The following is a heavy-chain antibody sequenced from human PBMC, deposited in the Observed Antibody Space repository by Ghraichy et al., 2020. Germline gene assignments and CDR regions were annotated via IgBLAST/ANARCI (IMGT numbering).Heavy chain of an antibody. CDR1: GFTFSSYG. V-gene: IGHV3-30*18. CDR3: AKVEYDCSGGSCYLGYYYYGMDV. CDR2: ISYDGSNK. J-gene: IGHJ6*02. Sequence: LSLTCAASGFTFSSYGMHWVRQAPGKGLEWVAVISYDGSNKYYADSVKGRFTISRDNSKNTLYLQMNSLRAEDTAVYYCAKVEYDCSGGSCYLGYYYYGMDVWGQGTTVSVSS. D-gene: IGHD2-15*01.